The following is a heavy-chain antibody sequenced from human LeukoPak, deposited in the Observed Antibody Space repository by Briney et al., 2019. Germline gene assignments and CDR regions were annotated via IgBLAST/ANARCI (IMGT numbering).Heavy chain of an antibody. J-gene: IGHJ2*01. CDR3: ARDSGFYGSGTYSLGYWYFHL. V-gene: IGHV1-2*02. D-gene: IGHD3-10*01. CDR1: GYTLTGYY. Sequence: ASVKVSVKASGYTLTGYYMHWVRQAPGQGLEWMGWINPNSGDTHYAQNFQGRVTLTRDTSISTAYMELSSLRSDDTAAYYCARDSGFYGSGTYSLGYWYFHLWGRGTLVTVSS. CDR2: INPNSGDT.